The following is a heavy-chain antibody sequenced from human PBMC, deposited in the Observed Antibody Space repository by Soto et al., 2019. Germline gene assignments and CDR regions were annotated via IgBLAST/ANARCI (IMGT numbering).Heavy chain of an antibody. CDR1: GGSFSGYY. J-gene: IGHJ4*02. V-gene: IGHV4-34*01. D-gene: IGHD5-12*01. Sequence: QVQLQQWGAGLLKPSETLSLTCAVYGGSFSGYYWSWIRQPPGKGLEWIGEINHSGSTNYNPSLKSRVTMSVDTSKNQFSLKLSSVTAADTAVYYCARGDLSGYDRIDYWGQGTLVTVSS. CDR2: INHSGST. CDR3: ARGDLSGYDRIDY.